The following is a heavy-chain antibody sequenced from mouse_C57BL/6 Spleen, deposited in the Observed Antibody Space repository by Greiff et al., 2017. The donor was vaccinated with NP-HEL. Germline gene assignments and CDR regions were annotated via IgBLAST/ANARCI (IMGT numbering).Heavy chain of an antibody. CDR1: GYTFTDYN. J-gene: IGHJ2*01. CDR2: INPNNGGT. V-gene: IGHV1-22*01. Sequence: EVQLQQSGPELVKPGASVKMSCKASGYTFTDYNMHWVKQSNGKSLEWIGYINPNNGGTSYNPKFKGKATLTVNKSSSTAYMELRSLTSEDSAVYYCARCTIVSFDYWGQGTTLTVSS. CDR3: ARCTIVSFDY. D-gene: IGHD1-1*02.